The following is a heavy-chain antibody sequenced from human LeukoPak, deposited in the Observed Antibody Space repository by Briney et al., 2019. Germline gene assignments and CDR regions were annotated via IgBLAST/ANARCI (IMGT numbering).Heavy chain of an antibody. V-gene: IGHV3-21*01. CDR1: GFTFSSHN. CDR3: ARAIVVVTATASFGFDY. D-gene: IGHD2-21*02. CDR2: IGTDGSYI. Sequence: GGSLRLSCAASGFTFSSHNMNWVRQAPMKGLEWVSSIGTDGSYIYYADSVQGRFTISRDNAKNSLYLQMNSLTAEDTAVYYCARAIVVVTATASFGFDYWGQGTLVTVSS. J-gene: IGHJ4*02.